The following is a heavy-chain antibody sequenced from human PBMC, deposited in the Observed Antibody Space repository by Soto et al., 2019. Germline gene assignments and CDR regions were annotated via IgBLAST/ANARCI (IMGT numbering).Heavy chain of an antibody. V-gene: IGHV3-73*01. CDR2: IRSKANSYAT. D-gene: IGHD4-17*01. CDR1: GFTFSGSA. J-gene: IGHJ5*02. Sequence: GGSLRLSCAASGFTFSGSAMHWVRQASGKGLEWVGRIRSKANSYATAYAASVKGRFTISRDDSKNTAYLQMNSLKTEDTAVYYCTRVEHDYGDYVKLFYWFDPWGQGTLVTVSS. CDR3: TRVEHDYGDYVKLFYWFDP.